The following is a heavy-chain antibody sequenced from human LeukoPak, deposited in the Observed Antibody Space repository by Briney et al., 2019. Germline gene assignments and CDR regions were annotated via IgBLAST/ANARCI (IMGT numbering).Heavy chain of an antibody. CDR2: ISYDGSNK. V-gene: IGHV3-30*18. CDR3: AKDLMGYSSSWYYDF. CDR1: GFTFSSYG. Sequence: GGSLRLSCAASGFTFSSYGMHWVRQAPGKGLEWVAVISYDGSNKYYADSVKGRFTISRDNSKNTLYLQMNSLRAEDTAVYYCAKDLMGYSSSWYYDFRGQRTLVADSS. D-gene: IGHD6-13*01. J-gene: IGHJ4*02.